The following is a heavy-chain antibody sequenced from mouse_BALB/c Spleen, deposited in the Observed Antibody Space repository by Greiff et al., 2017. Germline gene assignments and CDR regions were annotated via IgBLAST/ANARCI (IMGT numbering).Heavy chain of an antibody. CDR2: IYPGDGDT. Sequence: QVQLKESGPELVKPGASVKISCKASGYAFSSSWMNWVKQRPGQGLEWIGRIYPGDGDTNYNGKFKGKATLTADKSSSTAYMQLSSLTSVDSAVYFCARAAVVAPAMDYGGQGTSVTVSS. D-gene: IGHD1-1*01. CDR3: ARAAVVAPAMDY. J-gene: IGHJ4*01. CDR1: GYAFSSSW. V-gene: IGHV1-82*01.